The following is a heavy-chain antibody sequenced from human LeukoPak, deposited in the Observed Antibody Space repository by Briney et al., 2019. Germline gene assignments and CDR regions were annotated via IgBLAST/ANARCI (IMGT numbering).Heavy chain of an antibody. CDR3: AKEGTPQVSTWYDL. CDR1: GVTLSPYG. CDR2: ISYEGGTQ. J-gene: IGHJ5*02. Sequence: PGMSLRLSCAASGVTLSPYGMHWVRQAPGKGLEWVAVISYEGGTQHYADSVKGRFIISRDKPRNTLYLQMNILRTEDTAVYYCAKEGTPQVSTWYDLWGQGTQVIVSS. V-gene: IGHV3-30*18. D-gene: IGHD3-10*01.